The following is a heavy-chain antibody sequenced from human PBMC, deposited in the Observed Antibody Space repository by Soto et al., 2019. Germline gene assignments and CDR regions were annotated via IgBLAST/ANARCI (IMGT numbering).Heavy chain of an antibody. Sequence: ASVKVSCKASGFTFSDYGITWVRQAPGQGLEWMGRISPYNGNTNYAQNVKGRVTMTTDTSTSTVYMELRSLRSDDTAVYFCAREYLDYYDTSGYYYWGQGTLVIVSS. CDR3: AREYLDYYDTSGYYY. CDR1: GFTFSDYG. V-gene: IGHV1-18*04. D-gene: IGHD3-22*01. CDR2: ISPYNGNT. J-gene: IGHJ4*02.